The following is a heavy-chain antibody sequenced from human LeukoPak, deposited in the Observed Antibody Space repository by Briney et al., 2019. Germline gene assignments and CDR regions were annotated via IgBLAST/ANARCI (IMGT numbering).Heavy chain of an antibody. CDR2: ISYDGSNK. Sequence: GGSLRLSCAASGFTFSSYAMHWVRQAPGKGLEWVAVISYDGSNKYYADSVKGRFTISRDNSKNTLYLQMNSLRAEDTAVYYCAKEAAAGNYFDYWGQGTLVTVSS. J-gene: IGHJ4*02. CDR3: AKEAAAGNYFDY. CDR1: GFTFSSYA. D-gene: IGHD6-13*01. V-gene: IGHV3-30-3*01.